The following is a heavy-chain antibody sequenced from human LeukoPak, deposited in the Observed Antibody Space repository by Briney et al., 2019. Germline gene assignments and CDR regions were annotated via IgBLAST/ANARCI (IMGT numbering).Heavy chain of an antibody. CDR3: ARGRVAAAGTSYFDY. Sequence: PSETLSLTCAVYGRSFSGYYWSWIRQPPGKGLEWIGEINHSGSTNYNPSLKSRVTISVDTSKNQFSLKLSSVTAADTAVYYCARGRVAAAGTSYFDYWGQGTLVTVSS. V-gene: IGHV4-34*01. J-gene: IGHJ4*02. CDR2: INHSGST. D-gene: IGHD6-13*01. CDR1: GRSFSGYY.